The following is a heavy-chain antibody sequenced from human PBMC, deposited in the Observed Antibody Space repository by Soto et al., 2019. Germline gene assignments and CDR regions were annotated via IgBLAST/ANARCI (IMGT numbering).Heavy chain of an antibody. CDR3: ARAAAGTAYYYYGMDV. Sequence: SVKVSCKASGGTFSSYTISWVRQAPGQGLEWMGRIIPILGIANYAQKFQGRVTITADKSTSTAYMELSSLRSEDTAVYYCARAAAGTAYYYYGMDVWGQGTTVTVSS. D-gene: IGHD6-13*01. J-gene: IGHJ6*02. CDR2: IIPILGIA. V-gene: IGHV1-69*02. CDR1: GGTFSSYT.